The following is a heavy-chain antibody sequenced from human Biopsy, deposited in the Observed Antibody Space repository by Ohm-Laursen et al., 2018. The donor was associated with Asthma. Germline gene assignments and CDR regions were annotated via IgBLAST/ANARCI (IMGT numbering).Heavy chain of an antibody. CDR1: GFSFSNFA. V-gene: IGHV3-30*06. CDR3: VRDGTDDAFNI. Sequence: SLRLSCTATGFSFSNFATHWVRQAPGKGLEWVGVISKDASTQDYADSVKGRFTMARDNSKNTLDLQMNSLREEDTAVYYCVRDGTDDAFNIWGQGTVVSVSS. D-gene: IGHD1-1*01. CDR2: ISKDASTQ. J-gene: IGHJ3*02.